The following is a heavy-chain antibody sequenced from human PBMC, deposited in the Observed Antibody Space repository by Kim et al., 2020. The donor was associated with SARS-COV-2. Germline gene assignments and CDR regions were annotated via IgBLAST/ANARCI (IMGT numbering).Heavy chain of an antibody. Sequence: GGSLRLSCAVSGFTFSSYEMNWVRQAPGKGLEWVSYISSSGTAIYYADSMKGRFSISRDNAKKSQYLQMNSLRAEDTAVYYCARVGVPRAYTGRYPPPDYLGVWGKGTAVTVSS. CDR1: GFTFSSYE. CDR2: ISSSGTAI. CDR3: ARVGVPRAYTGRYPPPDYLGV. V-gene: IGHV3-48*03. D-gene: IGHD1-26*01. J-gene: IGHJ6*03.